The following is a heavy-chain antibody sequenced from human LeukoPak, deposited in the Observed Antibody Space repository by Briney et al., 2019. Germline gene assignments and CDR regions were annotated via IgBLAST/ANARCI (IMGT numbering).Heavy chain of an antibody. CDR3: AKEGTTVVPPRGSFFDY. J-gene: IGHJ4*02. Sequence: QTGGSLRLSCAASGFTFSSYARIWVRQAPGKGLEWVSAISGSGGSTYYADSVKGRFTISRDNSKNTLYLQMNSLRAEDTAVYYCAKEGTTVVPPRGSFFDYWGQGTLVTVSS. D-gene: IGHD4-23*01. CDR1: GFTFSSYA. V-gene: IGHV3-23*01. CDR2: ISGSGGST.